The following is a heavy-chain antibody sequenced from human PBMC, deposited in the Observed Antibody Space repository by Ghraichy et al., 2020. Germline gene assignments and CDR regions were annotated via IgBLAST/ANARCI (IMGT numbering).Heavy chain of an antibody. J-gene: IGHJ4*02. D-gene: IGHD3-9*01. Sequence: GESLNISCAASGFTFSSYSMNWVRQAPGKGLEWVSSISSSSSYIYYADSVKGRFTISRDNAKNSLYLQMNSLRAEDTAVYYCARTNYDILTQTYYFDYWGQGTLVTVSS. CDR3: ARTNYDILTQTYYFDY. V-gene: IGHV3-21*01. CDR2: ISSSSSYI. CDR1: GFTFSSYS.